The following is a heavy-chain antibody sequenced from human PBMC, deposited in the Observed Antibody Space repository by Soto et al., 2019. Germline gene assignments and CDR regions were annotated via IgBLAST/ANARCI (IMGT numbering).Heavy chain of an antibody. Sequence: GGSLRLSCGASGFTFSSYGMNWVRQAPGKGLEWVSSISSSSSYIYYADSVKGRFTISRDNAKNSLYLQMNSLRAEDTAVYYCARDLYSGYDPTLDYWGQGTLVTVSS. CDR1: GFTFSSYG. V-gene: IGHV3-21*01. J-gene: IGHJ4*02. CDR3: ARDLYSGYDPTLDY. CDR2: ISSSSSYI. D-gene: IGHD5-12*01.